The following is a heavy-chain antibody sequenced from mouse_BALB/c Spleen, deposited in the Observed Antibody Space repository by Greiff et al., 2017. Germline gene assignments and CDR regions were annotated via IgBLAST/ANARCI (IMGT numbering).Heavy chain of an antibody. V-gene: IGHV5-17*02. D-gene: IGHD2-14*01. CDR1: GFTFSSFG. CDR3: ARSYRYDRAMDY. Sequence: EVNVVESGGGLVQPGGSRKLSCAASGFTFSSFGMHWVRQAPEKGLEWVAYISSGSSTIYYADTVKGRFTISRDNPKNTLFLQMTSLRSEDTAMYYCARSYRYDRAMDYWGQGTSVTVSS. CDR2: ISSGSSTI. J-gene: IGHJ4*01.